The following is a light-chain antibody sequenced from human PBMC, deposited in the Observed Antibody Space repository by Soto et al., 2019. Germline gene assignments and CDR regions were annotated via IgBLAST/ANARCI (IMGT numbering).Light chain of an antibody. J-gene: IGLJ2*01. Sequence: QSVLTQPRSVSGSPGQSVTISCTGTSSDVGGYNYVSWYQQHPGKAPKLMIYDVSKRPSGVPDRFSGSKSGNTASLTISGLQAEDEADYYCCSYAGSYGVVFGGGTQVTVL. CDR2: DVS. CDR3: CSYAGSYGVV. V-gene: IGLV2-11*01. CDR1: SSDVGGYNY.